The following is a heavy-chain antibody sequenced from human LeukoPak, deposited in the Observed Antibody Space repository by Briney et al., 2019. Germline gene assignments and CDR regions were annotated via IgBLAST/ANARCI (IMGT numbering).Heavy chain of an antibody. CDR3: TRDFDY. CDR2: TYYRSKWNY. Sequence: SQTLSLTCAISGDSVSSNTASWNWIRQSPSRGLEWLGRTYYRSKWNYGYAVSVKSRITINPDTSKNQFSLQLNSVTPDDTAVYYCTRDFDYWGQGTLVTVSS. V-gene: IGHV6-1*01. J-gene: IGHJ4*02. CDR1: GDSVSSNTAS.